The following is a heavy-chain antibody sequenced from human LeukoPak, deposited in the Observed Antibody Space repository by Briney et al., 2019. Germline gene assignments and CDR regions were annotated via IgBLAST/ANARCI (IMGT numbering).Heavy chain of an antibody. CDR1: GFTFSSYE. D-gene: IGHD1-26*01. J-gene: IGHJ6*03. Sequence: GGSLRLSCAASGFTFSSYEMNWVRQAPGKGLEWVSYISSSGSTIYYADSVKGRFTISRDNAKNSLYLQMNSLRAEDTAVYYCAKDLKLLYYYYYYMDVWGKGTTVTISS. V-gene: IGHV3-48*03. CDR2: ISSSGSTI. CDR3: AKDLKLLYYYYYYMDV.